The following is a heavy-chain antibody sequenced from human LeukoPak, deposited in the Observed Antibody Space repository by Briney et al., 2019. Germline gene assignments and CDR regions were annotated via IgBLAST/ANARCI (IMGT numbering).Heavy chain of an antibody. D-gene: IGHD6-19*01. V-gene: IGHV4-31*03. Sequence: SETLSLTCTVSGGSISSGGYYWSWIRQHPGKGLEWIGYIYYSGSTYYNPSLKSRVTISVDTSKNQFSLKLSSVTAADTAVYYCARGLAVAGTPLGYYYYGMDVWGQGTTVTVSS. J-gene: IGHJ6*02. CDR3: ARGLAVAGTPLGYYYYGMDV. CDR2: IYYSGST. CDR1: GGSISSGGYY.